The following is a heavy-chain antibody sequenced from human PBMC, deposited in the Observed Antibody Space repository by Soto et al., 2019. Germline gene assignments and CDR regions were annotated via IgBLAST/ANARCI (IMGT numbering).Heavy chain of an antibody. V-gene: IGHV3-23*01. CDR3: AKSPGMYYYDSSGYYHYDY. Sequence: GGSLRLSCAASGFTFSSYAMSWVRQAPGKGVEWVSAISGSGVSTYYADSVKGRFTISRDNSKNTLYLQMNSLRAEDTAVYYCAKSPGMYYYDSSGYYHYDYWGQGTLVTVSS. J-gene: IGHJ4*02. CDR2: ISGSGVST. D-gene: IGHD3-22*01. CDR1: GFTFSSYA.